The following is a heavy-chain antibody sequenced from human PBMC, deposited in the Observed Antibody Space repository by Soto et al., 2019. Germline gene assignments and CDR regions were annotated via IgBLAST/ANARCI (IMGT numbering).Heavy chain of an antibody. Sequence: SETLSLTCTVSGGSISSGGYYWSWIRQHPGKGLEWIGYIYYSGSTYYNPSLKSRVTISVDTSKNQFSLKLSSVTAADTAVHYCARFGYSTNIGIDYWGQGTLXTVSS. V-gene: IGHV4-31*03. D-gene: IGHD3-22*01. CDR2: IYYSGST. CDR3: ARFGYSTNIGIDY. J-gene: IGHJ4*02. CDR1: GGSISSGGYY.